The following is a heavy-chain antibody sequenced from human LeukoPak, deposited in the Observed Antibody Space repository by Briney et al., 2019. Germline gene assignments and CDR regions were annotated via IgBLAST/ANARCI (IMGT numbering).Heavy chain of an antibody. D-gene: IGHD6-13*01. Sequence: ASVKVSCKASGYTFTSFGISWMRQAPGQGLEWMGWISAYNGNTNHAQKLQARVTLTTDTSTSTAYMELRSLRFDDTAVYYCARDLAGAATGTIPLFDYWGQGTLVTVSS. V-gene: IGHV1-18*01. CDR2: ISAYNGNT. CDR1: GYTFTSFG. J-gene: IGHJ4*02. CDR3: ARDLAGAATGTIPLFDY.